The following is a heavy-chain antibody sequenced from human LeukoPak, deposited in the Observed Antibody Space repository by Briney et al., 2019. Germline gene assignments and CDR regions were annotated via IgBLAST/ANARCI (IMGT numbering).Heavy chain of an antibody. CDR2: IVVGSGNT. CDR1: GFTFTSSA. V-gene: IGHV1-58*02. D-gene: IGHD4-11*01. CDR3: AADRVTTIDAFDI. J-gene: IGHJ3*02. Sequence: SVKVSCKASGFTFTSSAMQWVRQARGQRLEWIGWIVVGSGNTNYAQKFQERVTITRDMSTSTAYMELSSLRSEDTAVYYCAADRVTTIDAFDIWGQGTMVTVSS.